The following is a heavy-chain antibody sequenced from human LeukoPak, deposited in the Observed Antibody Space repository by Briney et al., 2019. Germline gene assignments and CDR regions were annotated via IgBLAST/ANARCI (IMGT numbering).Heavy chain of an antibody. J-gene: IGHJ4*02. CDR3: ARALGYCSGGSCYQPDY. CDR2: INHSGST. D-gene: IGHD2-15*01. V-gene: IGHV4-34*01. Sequence: PSETLSLTCAVYGGSFSGYYWSWIRQPPGKGLEWIGEINHSGSTNYNPSLKSRVTISVDTSKNQFSLKLSSVTAADTAVYYCARALGYCSGGSCYQPDYWGQGTLVTVSS. CDR1: GGSFSGYY.